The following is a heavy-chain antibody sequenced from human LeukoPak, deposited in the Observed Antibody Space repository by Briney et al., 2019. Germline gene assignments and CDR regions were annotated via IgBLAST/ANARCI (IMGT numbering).Heavy chain of an antibody. CDR3: ARDPSDYCGSGSYYMDV. J-gene: IGHJ6*03. CDR2: IKQDGSEK. D-gene: IGHD3-10*01. V-gene: IGHV3-7*01. Sequence: GGSLRLSCAASGITFSSYWMSWVRQAPGKGLEWVANIKQDGSEKYYVDSVKGRFTISRDNAKNSLYLQMNSLRAEDTAVYYCARDPSDYCGSGSYYMDVWGKGTTVTVSS. CDR1: GITFSSYW.